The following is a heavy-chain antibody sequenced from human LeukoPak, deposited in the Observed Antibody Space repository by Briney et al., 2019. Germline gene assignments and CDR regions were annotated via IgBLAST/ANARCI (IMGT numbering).Heavy chain of an antibody. J-gene: IGHJ4*02. CDR2: IVVGSGNT. CDR3: ARDGIYCSGSSCYPVEIDY. V-gene: IGHV1-58*02. D-gene: IGHD2-15*01. CDR1: GFTFTSSA. Sequence: GASVKVSCKASGFTFTSSAMQWVRQARGQRLEWIGWIVVGSGNTNYAQKFQERVTITRDMSTSTAYMELSRLRSDDTAVYYCARDGIYCSGSSCYPVEIDYWGQGTLVTVSS.